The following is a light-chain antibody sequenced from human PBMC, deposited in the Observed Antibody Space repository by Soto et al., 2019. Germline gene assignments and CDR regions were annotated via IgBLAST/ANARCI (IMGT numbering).Light chain of an antibody. CDR1: SSNIGKNA. CDR2: YDD. J-gene: IGLJ1*01. CDR3: SSYTTSSTPSYV. V-gene: IGLV1-36*01. Sequence: QSVLTQPPSVSEAPRQRVTISCSGSSSNIGKNAVNWYQQLPGKSPKLLIYYDDLRPLRVSDRFSGSKSGTSASLAISGLQSEDEAEYYCSSYTTSSTPSYVFGSGTKVTVL.